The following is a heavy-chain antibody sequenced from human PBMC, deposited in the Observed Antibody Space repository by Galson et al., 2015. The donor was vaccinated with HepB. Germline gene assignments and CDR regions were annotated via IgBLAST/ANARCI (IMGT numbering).Heavy chain of an antibody. CDR3: ARGSPIVVVKSYAFDI. Sequence: SLRLSCAASGFTFSSYGVHWVRQAPGKGLEWVAVIWYDGSNKYYADSVKGRFTISRDNSKNTLYLQMNSLRAEDTAVYYCARGSPIVVVKSYAFDIWGQGTMVTVSS. V-gene: IGHV3-33*08. D-gene: IGHD2-2*01. J-gene: IGHJ3*02. CDR2: IWYDGSNK. CDR1: GFTFSSYG.